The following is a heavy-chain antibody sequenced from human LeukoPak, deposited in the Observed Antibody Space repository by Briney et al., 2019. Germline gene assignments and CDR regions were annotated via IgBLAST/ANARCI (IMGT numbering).Heavy chain of an antibody. CDR2: ISSSGGST. D-gene: IGHD2-8*01. CDR3: AREYCTNGVCYKRFDY. CDR1: GFTFSSYA. J-gene: IGHJ4*02. V-gene: IGHV3-64*01. Sequence: GGSLRLSCAGSGFTFSSYAMHWVRQAPGKGLEYVSGISSSGGSTYHANSVKGRFTISRDNSKNTLYLQMGSLRAEDMAVYYCAREYCTNGVCYKRFDYWGQGTLVTVSS.